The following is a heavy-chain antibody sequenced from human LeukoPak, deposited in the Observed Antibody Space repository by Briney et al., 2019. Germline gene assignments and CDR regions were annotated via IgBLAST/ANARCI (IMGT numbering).Heavy chain of an antibody. Sequence: GGSLRLSCAASGFSFSSYAMSWVRQAPGKGLEWVSGISSNGGSTYYADSVKGRFTISRDNSKNTLYLQMNSLRAEDTAVYYCAKIPVSYSSGWSNFDYWGQGALVIVSS. CDR2: ISSNGGST. CDR1: GFSFSSYA. CDR3: AKIPVSYSSGWSNFDY. V-gene: IGHV3-23*01. J-gene: IGHJ4*02. D-gene: IGHD6-19*01.